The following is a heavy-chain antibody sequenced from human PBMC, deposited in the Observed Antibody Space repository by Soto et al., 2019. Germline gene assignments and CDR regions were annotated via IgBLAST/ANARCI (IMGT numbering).Heavy chain of an antibody. CDR2: INSNWSST. D-gene: IGHD3-10*01. J-gene: IGHJ4*02. V-gene: IGHV3-74*01. CDR3: ARPFTIYGSGSYSPFDY. Sequence: GGSLRLSCAASGFTFSSYWMHWVRQAPGKGLVWVSRINSNWSSTSYADSVKGRFTISIDNAKNTLYLQMNSLRAEDTAVYYCARPFTIYGSGSYSPFDYWGQGTLVTVSS. CDR1: GFTFSSYW.